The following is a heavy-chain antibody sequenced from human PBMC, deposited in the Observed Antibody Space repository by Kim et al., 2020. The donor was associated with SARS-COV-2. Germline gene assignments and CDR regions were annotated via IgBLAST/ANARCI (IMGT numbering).Heavy chain of an antibody. CDR2: IYYSGST. CDR3: ASRWIVGDAFDI. J-gene: IGHJ3*02. CDR1: GGSISSGDYY. Sequence: SETLSLTCTVSGGSISSGDYYWSWIRQPPGKGLEWIGYIYYSGSTYYNPSLKSRVTISVDTSKNQFSLKLSSVTAADTAVYYCASRWIVGDAFDIWGQGTMVTVSS. D-gene: IGHD2-15*01. V-gene: IGHV4-30-4*01.